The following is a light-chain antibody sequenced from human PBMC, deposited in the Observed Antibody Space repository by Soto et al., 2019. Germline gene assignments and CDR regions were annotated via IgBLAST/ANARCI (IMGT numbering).Light chain of an antibody. Sequence: IVMTQSPATLSVSPGERATLSCRASQSVSSNLAWYQQKPGQAPRLLIYGASARATGIPARFSGSGSGTEFTLTISSLQSEDFAVYYCQQYNNWPLAFGGETKVDIK. J-gene: IGKJ4*01. CDR2: GAS. CDR3: QQYNNWPLA. CDR1: QSVSSN. V-gene: IGKV3-15*01.